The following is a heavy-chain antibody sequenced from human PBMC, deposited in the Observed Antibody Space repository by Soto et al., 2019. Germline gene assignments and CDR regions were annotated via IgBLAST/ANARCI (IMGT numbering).Heavy chain of an antibody. D-gene: IGHD3-3*01. J-gene: IGHJ3*02. Sequence: XSLKISCKGSRYSFNSYWIGWVRQMPGXGLEWMGIIXPGDSXNRYSPYFQGXXTISAEKSXRTAYLQWSSLKDSDTAMYYCARHRVFRDVFDIWGQGTMVTV. CDR1: RYSFNSYW. CDR3: ARHRVFRDVFDI. V-gene: IGHV5-51*01. CDR2: IXPGDSXN.